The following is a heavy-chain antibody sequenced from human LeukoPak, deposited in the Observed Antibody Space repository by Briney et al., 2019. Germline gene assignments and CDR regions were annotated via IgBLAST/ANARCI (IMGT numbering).Heavy chain of an antibody. J-gene: IGHJ4*02. Sequence: PGGSLRLSCAASGFTFSSYAMSWVRQAPGKGLEWVSAISGSGGSTYYADSVKGRFTISRDDSKNTLYLQMNSLRAEDTAVYYCAKSQYSTSWYYFDYWGQGTLVTVSS. V-gene: IGHV3-23*01. D-gene: IGHD6-13*01. CDR1: GFTFSSYA. CDR3: AKSQYSTSWYYFDY. CDR2: ISGSGGST.